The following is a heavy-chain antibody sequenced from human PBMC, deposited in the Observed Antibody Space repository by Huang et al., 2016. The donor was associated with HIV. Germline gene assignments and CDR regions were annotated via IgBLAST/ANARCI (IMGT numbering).Heavy chain of an antibody. D-gene: IGHD2-8*02. CDR3: AKEGDTGAALGY. J-gene: IGHJ4*02. CDR2: IYSVGNT. Sequence: EVQLVESGGGLIQPGGSLRLSCAASGFTVSTNYMPWVRKAPGEGLEWFSLIYSVGNTYYADSVKGRFTISRDDSENTLDLHMTSLRAGDTAVYYCAKEGDTGAALGYWGQGTLVTVS. V-gene: IGHV3-53*01. CDR1: GFTVSTNY.